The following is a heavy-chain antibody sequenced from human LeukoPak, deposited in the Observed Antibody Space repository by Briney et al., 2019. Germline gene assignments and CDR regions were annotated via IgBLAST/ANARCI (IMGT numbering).Heavy chain of an antibody. J-gene: IGHJ4*02. CDR3: ARTYDSSGYYPYYFDY. Sequence: GGSLRLSCAASGFTFSSYSMNWVRQAPGKGLEWVSSISSSSSYIYYADSVKGRFTISRDNAKNSLYLQMNSLRAEDTAVYYCARTYDSSGYYPYYFDYWGQGTLATVSS. D-gene: IGHD3-22*01. CDR2: ISSSSSYI. CDR1: GFTFSSYS. V-gene: IGHV3-21*01.